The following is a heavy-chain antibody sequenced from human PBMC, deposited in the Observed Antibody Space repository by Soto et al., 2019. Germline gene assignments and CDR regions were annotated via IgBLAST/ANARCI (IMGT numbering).Heavy chain of an antibody. J-gene: IGHJ6*02. V-gene: IGHV1-69*06. Sequence: SVKVSCKASGGTFSSYAISWVRQAPGQGLEWMGGIIPIFGTANYAQKFQGRVTITADKSTSTAYMELSSLRSEDTAVYYCARDNWNAPALYYYYGMDVWGQGTTVTVS. D-gene: IGHD1-20*01. CDR2: IIPIFGTA. CDR1: GGTFSSYA. CDR3: ARDNWNAPALYYYYGMDV.